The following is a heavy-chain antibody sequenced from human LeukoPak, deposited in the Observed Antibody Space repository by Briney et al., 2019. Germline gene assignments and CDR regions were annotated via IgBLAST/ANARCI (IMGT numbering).Heavy chain of an antibody. J-gene: IGHJ4*02. V-gene: IGHV3-23*01. CDR3: AKELLGQSSGWYGHDY. CDR1: GFTFSSYA. D-gene: IGHD6-19*01. CDR2: VSGSGGTT. Sequence: GSLRLSCAASGFTFSSYAMSWVRQAPGKGLEWVSVVSGSGGTTSYADSVKGRFTISRDNSKNTLYLQINSLRVEDTAVYYCAKELLGQSSGWYGHDYWGQGTLVTVSS.